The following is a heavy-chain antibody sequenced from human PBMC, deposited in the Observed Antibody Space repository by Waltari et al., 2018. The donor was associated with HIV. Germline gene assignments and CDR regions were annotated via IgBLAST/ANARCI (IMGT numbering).Heavy chain of an antibody. Sequence: EVQLVESGGGLVQPGGSLRLSCAASGFTVGSNYMSWLRQAPGKGLEWVSVIYSGGSTYYADSVKGRFTISRDNSKNTLYLQMNSLRAEDTAVYYCARDWAHSSSWSRYYYHGMDVWGQGTTVTVSS. D-gene: IGHD6-13*01. V-gene: IGHV3-66*01. CDR2: IYSGGST. J-gene: IGHJ6*02. CDR3: ARDWAHSSSWSRYYYHGMDV. CDR1: GFTVGSNY.